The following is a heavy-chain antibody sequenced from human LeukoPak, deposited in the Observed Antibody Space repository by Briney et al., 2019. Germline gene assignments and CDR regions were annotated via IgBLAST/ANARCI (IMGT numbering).Heavy chain of an antibody. J-gene: IGHJ4*02. CDR1: RGSISNYY. V-gene: IGHV4-59*01. D-gene: IGHD5-24*01. CDR3: ARGAMATTPFFDY. Sequence: SESLSLTCPVSRGSISNYYYWTWIRQPPGKGLEWIGYVYYTGSTNFNPSLKSRVTMSLDTSRNQFSLKLTSLTAADTAVYYCARGAMATTPFFDYWGQGTLVTVSP. CDR2: VYYTGST.